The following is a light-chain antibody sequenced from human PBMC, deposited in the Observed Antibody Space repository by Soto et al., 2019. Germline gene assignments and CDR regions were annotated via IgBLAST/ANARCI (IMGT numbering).Light chain of an antibody. CDR2: CAS. V-gene: IGKV3-15*01. Sequence: EVVLTQSPATLSVSPGERATLSCRASQFLDRNLAWYQQKPGQPPRLVIYCASIRATGIPARFSGSESGTELTLTISSLQSEDFAVYYCQQYNKWPLTFGGGTKVEIK. J-gene: IGKJ4*01. CDR3: QQYNKWPLT. CDR1: QFLDRN.